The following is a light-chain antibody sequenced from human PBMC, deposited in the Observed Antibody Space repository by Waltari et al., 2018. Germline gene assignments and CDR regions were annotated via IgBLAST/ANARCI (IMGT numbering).Light chain of an antibody. CDR1: QSVYNF. CDR2: GAS. V-gene: IGKV3-11*01. Sequence: EVVLTQSPATLSLSPGERATLSCRASQSVYNFLAWYQQTPGQAPRLLIYGASQRATGIPARFSGSGSGTDFTLTISSLEPEDVAVYYCQQRANWPPLTFGGGTKVEIK. J-gene: IGKJ4*01. CDR3: QQRANWPPLT.